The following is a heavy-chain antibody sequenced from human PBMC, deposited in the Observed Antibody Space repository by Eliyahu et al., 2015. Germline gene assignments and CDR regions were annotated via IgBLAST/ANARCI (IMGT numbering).Heavy chain of an antibody. Sequence: EVQLVQSGAEXXKPGXXLRIXCKGSGYSFTSYWISWVRQMPGKGLEWMGRIDPSDXYTNYSPSFQGHVTISADKSISTAYLQWSSLKASDTAMYYCARHIRAAVAGTFDYWGQGTLVTVSS. V-gene: IGHV5-10-1*03. D-gene: IGHD6-19*01. CDR1: GYSFTSYW. CDR2: IDPSDXYT. J-gene: IGHJ4*02. CDR3: ARHIRAAVAGTFDY.